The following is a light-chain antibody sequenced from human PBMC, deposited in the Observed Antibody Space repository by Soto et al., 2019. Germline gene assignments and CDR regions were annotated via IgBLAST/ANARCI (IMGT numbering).Light chain of an antibody. CDR2: DAS. Sequence: EIVLTQSPATLSLSPGERATLSCRASQSVSSYLSWYQQKPGQAPRPLIYDASNRATGIPARFSGSGSGTDFTLTISSLEPEDFAVYYCQQRRTFGPGTKVDIK. V-gene: IGKV3-11*01. J-gene: IGKJ3*01. CDR3: QQRRT. CDR1: QSVSSY.